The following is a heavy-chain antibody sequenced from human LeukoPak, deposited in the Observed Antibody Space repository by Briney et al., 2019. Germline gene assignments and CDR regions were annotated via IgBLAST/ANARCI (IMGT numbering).Heavy chain of an antibody. CDR3: ARSLKRGYSYGSGDY. Sequence: SETLSLTCTVSGGSISSYYWSWIRQPPGKGLEWIGYIYYSGSTNYNPSLKSRVTISVDTSKNQFSLKLSSVIAADTAVYYCARSLKRGYSYGSGDYWGQGTLVTVSS. J-gene: IGHJ4*02. CDR2: IYYSGST. CDR1: GGSISSYY. D-gene: IGHD5-18*01. V-gene: IGHV4-59*12.